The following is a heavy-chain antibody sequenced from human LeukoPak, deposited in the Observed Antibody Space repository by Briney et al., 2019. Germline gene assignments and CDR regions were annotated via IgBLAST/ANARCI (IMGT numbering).Heavy chain of an antibody. Sequence: GGSLRLSCEASGFTFSNSYMSWVRQAPGKGLEWVAIINPDGSQGSYVDSVKGRFAISRNNALNSLFLQMNSLSAEDTAVYYCARDPAYGALDIWGQGTTVTVSS. CDR3: ARDPAYGALDI. CDR1: GFTFSNSY. V-gene: IGHV3-7*01. D-gene: IGHD2-21*01. J-gene: IGHJ3*02. CDR2: INPDGSQG.